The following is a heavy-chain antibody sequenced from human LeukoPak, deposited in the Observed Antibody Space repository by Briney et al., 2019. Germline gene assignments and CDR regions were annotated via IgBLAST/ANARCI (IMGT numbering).Heavy chain of an antibody. Sequence: PGGSLRLSCAASGFTFSSYAMSWVRQAPGKGLEWVSAISGSGGSTYYADSVKGRFTISRDNSKNTLYLQMNSLRAEDTAVYYCAKDLSSSSVEGLFDYWGQGTLVTVSS. CDR3: AKDLSSSSVEGLFDY. V-gene: IGHV3-23*01. D-gene: IGHD6-13*01. J-gene: IGHJ4*02. CDR1: GFTFSSYA. CDR2: ISGSGGST.